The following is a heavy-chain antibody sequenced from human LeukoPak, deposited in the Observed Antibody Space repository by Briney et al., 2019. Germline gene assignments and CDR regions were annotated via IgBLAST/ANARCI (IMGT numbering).Heavy chain of an antibody. CDR2: ISGSGGST. D-gene: IGHD3-3*01. J-gene: IGHJ5*02. CDR3: AKGRNVLRFLEWSFGWFDP. V-gene: IGHV3-23*01. Sequence: GGSLRLSCAASGFTFSSYAMSWVRQAPGEGLEWVSAISGSGGSTYYADSVKGRFTISRDNSKNTLYLQMNSLRAEDTAVYYCAKGRNVLRFLEWSFGWFDPWGQGTLVTVSS. CDR1: GFTFSSYA.